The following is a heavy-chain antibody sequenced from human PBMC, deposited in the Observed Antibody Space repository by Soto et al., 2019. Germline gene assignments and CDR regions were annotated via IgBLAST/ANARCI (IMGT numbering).Heavy chain of an antibody. J-gene: IGHJ5*02. D-gene: IGHD2-15*01. CDR1: GFTFSSYG. Sequence: GGSLRLSCAASGFTFSSYGMHWVRQAPGKGLEWVAVISYDGSNKYYADSVKGRFTISRDNSKNTLYLQMNSLRAEDTAVYYCAKDWQVVAATPVFDPWGQGTLVTVSS. CDR3: AKDWQVVAATPVFDP. CDR2: ISYDGSNK. V-gene: IGHV3-30*18.